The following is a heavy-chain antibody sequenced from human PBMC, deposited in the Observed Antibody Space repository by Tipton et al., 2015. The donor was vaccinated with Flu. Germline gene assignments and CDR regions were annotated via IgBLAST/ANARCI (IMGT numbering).Heavy chain of an antibody. V-gene: IGHV4-39*01. Sequence: TLSLTCTVSGGSISSGSYYWGWIRQPPGKGLEWIGSMYYSGSTYYNPSLKSRVSISVDTSKNLFSLKLRSVTAADTAVYFCARYSYDDRDSVTFDSWGQGTLVTVSS. CDR3: ARYSYDDRDSVTFDS. CDR1: GGSISSGSYY. CDR2: MYYSGST. D-gene: IGHD3-22*01. J-gene: IGHJ4*02.